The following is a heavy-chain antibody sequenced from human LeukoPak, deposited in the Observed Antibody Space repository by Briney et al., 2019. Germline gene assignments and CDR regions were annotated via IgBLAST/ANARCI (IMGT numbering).Heavy chain of an antibody. CDR2: IYYSGSST. CDR3: ARLSRVPVAGLTYQSFDM. J-gene: IGHJ3*02. V-gene: IGHV4-59*01. Sequence: SETLSLTCTVSGGSITGYYWSWIRQPPGEGLDWIAYIYYSGSSTNYNPSLKSRVTISVDTSKNQFSLKLSSVTAADTAVYYCARLSRVPVAGLTYQSFDMWGQGTMATVSS. CDR1: GGSITGYY. D-gene: IGHD6-19*01.